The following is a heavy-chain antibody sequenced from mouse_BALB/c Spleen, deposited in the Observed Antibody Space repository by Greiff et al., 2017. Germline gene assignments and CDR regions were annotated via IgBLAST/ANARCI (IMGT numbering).Heavy chain of an antibody. D-gene: IGHD2-14*01. CDR2: IWSGGST. V-gene: IGHV2-2*02. Sequence: VMLVESGPGLVQPSQSLSITCTVSGFSLTSYGVHWVRQSPGKGLEWLGVIWSGGSTDYNAAFISRLSISKDNSKSQVFFKMNSLQANDTAIYYCARKDRYYAMDYWGQGTSVTVSS. CDR1: GFSLTSYG. CDR3: ARKDRYYAMDY. J-gene: IGHJ4*01.